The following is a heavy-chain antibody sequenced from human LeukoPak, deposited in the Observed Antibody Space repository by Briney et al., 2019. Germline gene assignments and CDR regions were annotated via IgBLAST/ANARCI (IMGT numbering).Heavy chain of an antibody. J-gene: IGHJ6*03. Sequence: GGSLRLSCAASGFTFSSYGMSWVRQAPGKGLEWVAVISYDGSNKYYADSVKGRFTISRDNSKNTLYLQMNSLRAEDTAVYYCAKVYQGSSTSWNKYYYYMDVWGKGTTVTVSS. CDR2: ISYDGSNK. V-gene: IGHV3-30*18. CDR1: GFTFSSYG. D-gene: IGHD2-2*01. CDR3: AKVYQGSSTSWNKYYYYMDV.